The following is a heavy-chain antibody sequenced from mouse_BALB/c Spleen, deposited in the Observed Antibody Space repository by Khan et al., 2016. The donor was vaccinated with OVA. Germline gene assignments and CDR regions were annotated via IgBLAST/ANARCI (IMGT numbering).Heavy chain of an antibody. CDR1: GYSITSDYA. CDR2: ISYSGNT. D-gene: IGHD1-1*01. CDR3: ARIYGGDFDY. J-gene: IGHJ2*01. V-gene: IGHV3-2*02. Sequence: EVQLQESGPGLVKPSQSLSLTSTVTGYSITSDYAWNWIRQFPGNKLEWMGYISYSGNTKYNPSLKSRISITRDTSENQFFLQLNSVTIEDTATYYCARIYGGDFDYWGQGTTLTVSS.